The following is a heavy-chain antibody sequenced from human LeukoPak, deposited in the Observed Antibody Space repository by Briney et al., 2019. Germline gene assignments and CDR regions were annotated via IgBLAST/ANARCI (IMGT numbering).Heavy chain of an antibody. D-gene: IGHD3-22*01. V-gene: IGHV6-1*01. CDR1: EDSVSSNSAA. CDR3: ARTTTYYYDSSGYPTFDY. Sequence: SQTLSLTCAISEDSVSSNSAAWNWIRQSPSRGLEWLGRTYYRSKWYNDYAVSVKSRITINPDTSKNQFSLQLNSVTPEDTAVYYCARTTTYYYDSSGYPTFDYWGQGTLVTVSS. CDR2: TYYRSKWYN. J-gene: IGHJ4*02.